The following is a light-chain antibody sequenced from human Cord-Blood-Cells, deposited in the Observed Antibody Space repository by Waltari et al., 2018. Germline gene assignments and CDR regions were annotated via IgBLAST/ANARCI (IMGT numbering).Light chain of an antibody. CDR1: HTVSSN. J-gene: IGKJ1*01. V-gene: IGKV3-15*01. CDR3: QQYSNWPRT. Sequence: TVMTQSRATLSAAPGETATLSCRSSHTVSSNLSWYQQKPGQAPRLLTYGASSRATGIPARFSGSGSGTEFTLTISRLESEDFAVYYCQQYSNWPRTFGQGTKVEIK. CDR2: GAS.